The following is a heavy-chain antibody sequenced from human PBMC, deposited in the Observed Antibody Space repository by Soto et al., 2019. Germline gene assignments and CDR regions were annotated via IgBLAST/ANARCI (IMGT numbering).Heavy chain of an antibody. CDR1: GYTFTSYG. D-gene: IGHD3-22*01. CDR3: ARDGLDYYDSSGYDDY. J-gene: IGHJ4*02. CDR2: ISAYNGNT. V-gene: IGHV1-18*01. Sequence: ASVKVSCKASGYTFTSYGISWVRQAPGQGLEWMGWISAYNGNTNYAQKLQGRVTMTTDTSTSTAYMELRSLRSDDTAVYYCARDGLDYYDSSGYDDYWGQGTLVTVSS.